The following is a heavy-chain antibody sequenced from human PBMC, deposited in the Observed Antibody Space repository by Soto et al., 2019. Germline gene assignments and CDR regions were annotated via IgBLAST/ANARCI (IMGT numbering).Heavy chain of an antibody. V-gene: IGHV1-69*13. CDR3: ASPYCSGGSCWFDP. J-gene: IGHJ5*02. D-gene: IGHD2-15*01. CDR1: GGTFSSYA. CDR2: IIPIFGTA. Sequence: SVKVSCKASGGTFSSYAISWVRQAPGQGLEWMGGIIPIFGTANYAQKFQGRVTITADESTSTAYMELSSLRSEDTAVYYCASPYCSGGSCWFDPWGQGTLVTVSS.